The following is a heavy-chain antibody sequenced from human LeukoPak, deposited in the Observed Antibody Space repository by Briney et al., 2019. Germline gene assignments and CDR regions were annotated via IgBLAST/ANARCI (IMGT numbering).Heavy chain of an antibody. Sequence: GGSLRLSCTASGFTFDDYAMHWVRQAPGKDLEWVSGISWNSDTLGYADSVKGQFTISRDNAKNSLYLQMDSLRAEDTAFYYCAKARSGSYSGIEYWGQGILVIVSS. CDR1: GFTFDDYA. CDR2: ISWNSDTL. D-gene: IGHD1-26*01. V-gene: IGHV3-9*01. CDR3: AKARSGSYSGIEY. J-gene: IGHJ4*02.